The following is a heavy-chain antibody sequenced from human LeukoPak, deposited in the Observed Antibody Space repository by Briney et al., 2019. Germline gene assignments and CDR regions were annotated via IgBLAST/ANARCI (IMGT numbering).Heavy chain of an antibody. D-gene: IGHD1-14*01. CDR3: ARGLNLYYFDY. CDR1: GFTFSSYG. V-gene: IGHV3-30*03. J-gene: IGHJ4*02. CDR2: ISYDGSNK. Sequence: GGSLRLYCAASGFTFSSYGMHWVRQAPGKGLEWVAVISYDGSNKYYADSVKGRFTISRDNSKNTLYLQMNSLRAEDTAVYYCARGLNLYYFDYWGQGTLVTVSS.